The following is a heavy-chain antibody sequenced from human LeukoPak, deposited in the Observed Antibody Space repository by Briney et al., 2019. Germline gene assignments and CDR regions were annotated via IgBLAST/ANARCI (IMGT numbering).Heavy chain of an antibody. V-gene: IGHV3-53*01. D-gene: IGHD3-3*01. CDR1: GFTVTDNY. J-gene: IGHJ4*02. CDR3: AKDAAPTYYDFWSGYPILFDY. CDR2: IYGGGDT. Sequence: GGSLRLSCAASGFTVTDNYMNWVRQSSGKGLEWVSVIYGGGDTYYADSVKGRFTISRDNSKNTLYLQMNSLRAEDTAVYYCAKDAAPTYYDFWSGYPILFDYWGQGTLVTVSS.